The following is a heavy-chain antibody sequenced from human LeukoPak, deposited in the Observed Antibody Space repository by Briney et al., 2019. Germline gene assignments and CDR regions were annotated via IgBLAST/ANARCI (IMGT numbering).Heavy chain of an antibody. CDR1: GGSISSYY. V-gene: IGHV4-59*12. CDR2: IYYSGST. J-gene: IGHJ4*02. D-gene: IGHD3-22*01. CDR3: ARDYYDSSGYYGY. Sequence: SETLSLTCTVSGGSISSYYWSWIRQPPGKGLEWIGYIYYSGSTNYNPSLKSRVTISVDKSKNQIYLKVRSVTAADTAVYYCARDYYDSSGYYGYWGQGTLVTVSS.